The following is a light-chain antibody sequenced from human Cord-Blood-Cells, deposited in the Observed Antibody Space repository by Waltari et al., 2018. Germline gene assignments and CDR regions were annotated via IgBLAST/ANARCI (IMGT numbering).Light chain of an antibody. CDR3: SSYKSSSSYV. Sequence: QPALTQPASVSGSPGQSITISCTGTSSDVGGYNYVSCDQQHPAKAPKLMLYEVSNRHSRVSTRFSGSESGNPVSLSISGLQAEDEADYYRSSYKSSSSYVFGTGTKVAVL. CDR2: EVS. J-gene: IGLJ1*01. V-gene: IGLV2-14*01. CDR1: SSDVGGYNY.